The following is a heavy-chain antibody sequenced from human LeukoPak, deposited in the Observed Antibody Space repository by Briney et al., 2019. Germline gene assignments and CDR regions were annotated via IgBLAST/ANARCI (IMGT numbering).Heavy chain of an antibody. CDR1: GFTFSNYA. Sequence: HPGGSLRLSCAVSGFTFSNYAMNWVRQAPGKGLEWVSVISGGGESTYYADSVKGRFTISRDNSKNTLYLQMNSLRAEDTAVYYCAKDHPDTMIVVAESAFDIWGQGSMVTVSS. D-gene: IGHD3-22*01. V-gene: IGHV3-23*01. CDR3: AKDHPDTMIVVAESAFDI. CDR2: ISGGGEST. J-gene: IGHJ3*02.